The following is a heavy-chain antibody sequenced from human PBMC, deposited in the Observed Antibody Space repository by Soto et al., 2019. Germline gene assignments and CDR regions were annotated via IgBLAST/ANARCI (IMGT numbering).Heavy chain of an antibody. V-gene: IGHV1-3*01. Sequence: GASVKVSCKASGYTFTSYAMHWVRQAPGQRLEWMGWINAGNGNTKYSQKFQGRVTITRDTSASTAYMELSSLRSEDTAVYYCARVGDHSSSLNYYYYGMDVWGQGTTVTAP. CDR1: GYTFTSYA. J-gene: IGHJ6*02. CDR3: ARVGDHSSSLNYYYYGMDV. CDR2: INAGNGNT. D-gene: IGHD6-13*01.